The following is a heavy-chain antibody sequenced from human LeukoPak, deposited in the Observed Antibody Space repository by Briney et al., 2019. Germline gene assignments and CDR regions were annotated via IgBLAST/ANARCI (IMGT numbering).Heavy chain of an antibody. Sequence: SETLSLTCTVSGGSISSSSYYWGWIRQPPGKGLEWIGSIYYSGSTYYNPSLKSRVTISVDTSKNQFSLKLSSVTAADTAVYYCARAPFLGLWFHDAFDIWGQGTMVTVSS. CDR2: IYYSGST. D-gene: IGHD3-10*01. V-gene: IGHV4-39*07. CDR1: GGSISSSSYY. J-gene: IGHJ3*02. CDR3: ARAPFLGLWFHDAFDI.